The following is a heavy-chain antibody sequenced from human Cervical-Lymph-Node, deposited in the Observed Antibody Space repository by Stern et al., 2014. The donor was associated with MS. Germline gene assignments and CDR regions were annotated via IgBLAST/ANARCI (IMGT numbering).Heavy chain of an antibody. CDR3: ARRSGSYSFDY. J-gene: IGHJ4*02. CDR2: ISTYYGRT. D-gene: IGHD1-26*01. CDR1: GYPFSNYG. Sequence: QVQLVQSGAEVKKPGASVRVSCKPTGYPFSNYGISWVRQAPGQGLEWMGWISTYYGRTTYAQKLQGRLNMTRDTSTSTVYMDLRSLTSDDTAVYYCARRSGSYSFDYWGQGTLVTVSS. V-gene: IGHV1-18*01.